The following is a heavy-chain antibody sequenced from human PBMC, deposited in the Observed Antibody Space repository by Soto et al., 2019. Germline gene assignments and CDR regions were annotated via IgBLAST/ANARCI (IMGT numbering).Heavy chain of an antibody. CDR1: GFTFSSYA. CDR3: AREGITLGGVIAVNWFDP. V-gene: IGHV3-30-3*01. J-gene: IGHJ5*02. D-gene: IGHD3-16*02. CDR2: ISYDGSNK. Sequence: QVQLVESGGGVVQPGRSLRLSCAASGFTFSSYAMHWVRQAPGKGLEWVAVISYDGSNKYYADSVKGRFTISRDNSKNTLYLQMNSLRAGDTAVYYCAREGITLGGVIAVNWFDPWGQGTLVTVSS.